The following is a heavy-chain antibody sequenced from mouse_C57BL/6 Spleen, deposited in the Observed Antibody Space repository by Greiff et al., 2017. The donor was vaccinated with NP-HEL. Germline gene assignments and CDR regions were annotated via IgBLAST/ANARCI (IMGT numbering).Heavy chain of an antibody. V-gene: IGHV5-12*01. CDR3: ARQDGYHWYFDV. CDR2: ISNGGGST. CDR1: GFTFSDYY. Sequence: EVQLVESGGGLVQPGGSLKLSCAASGFTFSDYYMYWVRQTPEKRLEWVAYISNGGGSTYYPDTVKGRFTISRDNAKNTLYLQMSRLTSEDTAMYYCARQDGYHWYFDVWGTGTTVTVSS. J-gene: IGHJ1*03. D-gene: IGHD2-3*01.